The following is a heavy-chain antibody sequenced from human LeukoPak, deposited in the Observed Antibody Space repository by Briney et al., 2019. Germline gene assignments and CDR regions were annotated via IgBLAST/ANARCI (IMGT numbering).Heavy chain of an antibody. CDR3: AKRAGDNYFDY. V-gene: IGHV3-23*01. J-gene: IGHJ4*02. Sequence: GGSLRLSCAASGFTFSNYAMSWVRQAPGKGLEWVSIIIGSGVITYYADSVKGRFTVSRDNSKNTMYLQINSLRAEDTAVYFCAKRAGDNYFDYWGQGTLVTVSS. D-gene: IGHD4-17*01. CDR1: GFTFSNYA. CDR2: IIGSGVIT.